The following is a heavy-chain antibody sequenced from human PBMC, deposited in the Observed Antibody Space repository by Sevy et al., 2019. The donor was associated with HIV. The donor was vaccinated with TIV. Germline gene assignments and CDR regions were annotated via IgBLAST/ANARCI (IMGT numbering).Heavy chain of an antibody. D-gene: IGHD3-22*01. CDR2: FDPEDGET. CDR3: ATSRDYYERSGSNFDF. V-gene: IGHV1-24*01. J-gene: IGHJ4*02. Sequence: ASVKVSCKVSGYTLTELSMHWVRQAPGKGLEWMGSFDPEDGETSYAQKFQGRVTMTDDTSTDTAYMELSSLRSEDTGVYYCATSRDYYERSGSNFDFWGQGTLVTVSS. CDR1: GYTLTELS.